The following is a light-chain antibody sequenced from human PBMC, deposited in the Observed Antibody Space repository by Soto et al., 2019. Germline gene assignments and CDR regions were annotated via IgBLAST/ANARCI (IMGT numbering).Light chain of an antibody. CDR1: SSDVGGYKY. J-gene: IGLJ1*01. V-gene: IGLV2-14*03. Sequence: QSALTQPASVSGSPGQSITISCTGTSSDVGGYKYVSWYQQHPGKAPKLMIYDIRNRPSGVSNRFSGSKSGNTASLTISGLQAEDVADYYCSSYTSSSTRVFGTGTKVTVL. CDR2: DIR. CDR3: SSYTSSSTRV.